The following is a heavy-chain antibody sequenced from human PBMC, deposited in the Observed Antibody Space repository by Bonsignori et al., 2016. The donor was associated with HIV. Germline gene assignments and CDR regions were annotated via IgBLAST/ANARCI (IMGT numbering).Heavy chain of an antibody. Sequence: SETLSLTCTVSGGSISSGDYYWSWIRQPPGKGLEWIGYIYYSGGTYYNPSLKSRVTISVDTSKNQFSLKLSSVTAADTAVYYCARAGSDSSGYYPSGAFDIWGQGTMVTVSS. CDR3: ARAGSDSSGYYPSGAFDI. V-gene: IGHV4-30-4*08. D-gene: IGHD3-22*01. J-gene: IGHJ3*02. CDR2: IYYSGGT. CDR1: GGSISSGDYY.